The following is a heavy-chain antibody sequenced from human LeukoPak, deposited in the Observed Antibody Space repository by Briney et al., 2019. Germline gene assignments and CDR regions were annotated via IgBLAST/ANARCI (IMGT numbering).Heavy chain of an antibody. CDR2: INNDGSGT. V-gene: IGHV3-74*01. CDR3: ARDRRYDFWSGYMSRWFDP. D-gene: IGHD3-3*01. J-gene: IGHJ5*02. Sequence: GGSLRLSCAASGFTFSSYWMHWVRQAPGKGPVWVSRINNDGSGTTYADSVKGRFTISRDDAKNTLYLQMNSLRAEDTAVYYCARDRRYDFWSGYMSRWFDPWGQGTLVTVSS. CDR1: GFTFSSYW.